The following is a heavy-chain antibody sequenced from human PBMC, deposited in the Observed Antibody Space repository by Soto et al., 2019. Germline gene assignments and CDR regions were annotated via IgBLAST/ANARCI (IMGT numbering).Heavy chain of an antibody. Sequence: PSETLSLTCTVSGGSISSYYWSWIRQPPGKGLEWIGYIYYSGSTNYNPSLKSRVTISVDTSKNQFSLKLSSVTAADTAVYYCASAGSSSWSYNWFDPWGQGTLVTVSS. CDR3: ASAGSSSWSYNWFDP. CDR1: GGSISSYY. CDR2: IYYSGST. V-gene: IGHV4-59*01. D-gene: IGHD6-13*01. J-gene: IGHJ5*02.